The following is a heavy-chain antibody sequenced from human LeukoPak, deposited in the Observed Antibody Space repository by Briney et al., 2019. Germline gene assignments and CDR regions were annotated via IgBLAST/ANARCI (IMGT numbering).Heavy chain of an antibody. CDR3: ARGRGSGHVLLPFDY. Sequence: PSETLSLTCTVSGDSITSGTYYWSWIRQPAGKGLEWIGRIYTSGSTNYNPSLKSRVSISVDTSKNQFSLKLSSVTAADTAVYYCARGRGSGHVLLPFDYWGQGTLVTVSS. V-gene: IGHV4-61*02. CDR1: GDSITSGTYY. CDR2: IYTSGST. J-gene: IGHJ4*02. D-gene: IGHD6-19*01.